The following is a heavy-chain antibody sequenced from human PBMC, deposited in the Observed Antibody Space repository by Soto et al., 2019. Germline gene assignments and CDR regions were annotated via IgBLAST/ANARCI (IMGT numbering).Heavy chain of an antibody. V-gene: IGHV6-1*01. CDR3: ARNRFKQYLPHFDY. J-gene: IGHJ4*02. Sequence: QVQLQQSGPGLVKPSQTLSLTCAISGDSVSSNSVAWNWIRHSPSRGLEWLGRTYYRSKWYNDFAPSVKSRITINADTSKNQFSLQLNSVTPEDTAVYYCARNRFKQYLPHFDYWGQGTLVTVSS. D-gene: IGHD2-2*02. CDR2: TYYRSKWYN. CDR1: GDSVSSNSVA.